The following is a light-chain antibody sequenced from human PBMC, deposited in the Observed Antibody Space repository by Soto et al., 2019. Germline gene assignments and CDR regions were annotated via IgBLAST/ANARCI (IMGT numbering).Light chain of an antibody. CDR1: QNIGNF. J-gene: IGKJ3*01. CDR2: DAS. V-gene: IGKV3-11*01. CDR3: QQRTTWPPLFA. Sequence: EIVLTQSPSNMSLSPGERATLSCRTSQNIGNFLAWYQHKPGQAPRLLIYDASKRATGIPARFSGSGSGTDFTLTISSLEPADFAVYYCQQRTTWPPLFAFGPVARVDIK.